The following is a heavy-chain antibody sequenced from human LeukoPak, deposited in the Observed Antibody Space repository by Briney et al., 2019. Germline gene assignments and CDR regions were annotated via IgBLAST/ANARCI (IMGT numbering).Heavy chain of an antibody. CDR3: ARHRYCTSTACFDMGGY. CDR2: IYPGDSDT. V-gene: IGHV5-51*01. D-gene: IGHD2-2*01. Sequence: GESLKISSKGSGYSFTNYWIGWVRQMPGKGLEWMGAIYPGDSDTRYSPSFQGQVTISADKSISTAYLQWSSLKASDTAMYYCARHRYCTSTACFDMGGYWGQGTLVTVSS. J-gene: IGHJ4*02. CDR1: GYSFTNYW.